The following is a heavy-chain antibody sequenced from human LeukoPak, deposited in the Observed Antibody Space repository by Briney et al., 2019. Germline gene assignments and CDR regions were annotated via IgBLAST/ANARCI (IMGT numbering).Heavy chain of an antibody. CDR2: IYYSGST. V-gene: IGHV4-61*01. Sequence: SETLSLTCTVSGGSVSSGSYYWSWIRQPPGKGLEWIGYIYYSGSTNYNPSLKSRVTISVDTSKNQFPLKLSSVTAADTAVYYCARVVNNQLEFDYWGQGTLVTVSS. CDR3: ARVVNNQLEFDY. D-gene: IGHD2-2*01. CDR1: GGSVSSGSYY. J-gene: IGHJ4*02.